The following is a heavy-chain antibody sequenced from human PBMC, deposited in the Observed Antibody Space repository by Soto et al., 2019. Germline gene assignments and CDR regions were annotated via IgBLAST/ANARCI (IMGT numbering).Heavy chain of an antibody. CDR3: ARRAYSGSYYYFDY. D-gene: IGHD1-26*01. V-gene: IGHV4-34*01. Sequence: SLTCAVYGGFLSESYWTWIRQPPGKGLEWIGEINHVGGTNYSPSLKSRVTMSVDTSQNQFSLRLISVTAADTAMYYCARRAYSGSYYYFDYWGQGTLVTVSS. J-gene: IGHJ4*02. CDR1: GGFLSESY. CDR2: INHVGGT.